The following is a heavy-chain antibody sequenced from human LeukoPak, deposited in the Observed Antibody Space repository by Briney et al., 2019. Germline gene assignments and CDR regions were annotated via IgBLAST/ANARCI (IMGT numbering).Heavy chain of an antibody. D-gene: IGHD5-24*01. J-gene: IGHJ4*02. V-gene: IGHV4-39*07. Sequence: SETLSLTCTVSGYSISSGTYYWSWIRQPPGKGLEWIGEINHSGSTNYNPSLKSRVTISVDTSKNQFSLKLSSVTAADTAVYYCARGRERWLQLRYFDYWGQGTLVTVSS. CDR3: ARGRERWLQLRYFDY. CDR2: INHSGST. CDR1: GYSISSGTYY.